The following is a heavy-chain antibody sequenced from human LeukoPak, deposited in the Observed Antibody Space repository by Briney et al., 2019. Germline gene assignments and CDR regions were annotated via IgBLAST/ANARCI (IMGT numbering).Heavy chain of an antibody. CDR1: GFTFSDYA. Sequence: PGGSLRLSCAASGFTFSDYAMNWVRQAPGKGLEWLSFISTTSDAMYYADSVKGRLTVSRDNAKNSLFLQMHSLRAEDTAVYYCAKDSPGGSGWYGYPDYWGQGTLVTVSS. V-gene: IGHV3-48*01. J-gene: IGHJ4*02. CDR3: AKDSPGGSGWYGYPDY. CDR2: ISTTSDAM. D-gene: IGHD6-19*01.